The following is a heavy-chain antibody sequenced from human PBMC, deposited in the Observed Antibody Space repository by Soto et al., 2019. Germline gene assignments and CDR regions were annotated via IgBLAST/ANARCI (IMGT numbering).Heavy chain of an antibody. V-gene: IGHV4-31*03. CDR1: AGSISSGGYY. CDR2: IYYSGST. CDR3: ARSVFP. J-gene: IGHJ5*02. Sequence: QVQLQESGPGLVKPSQILSLACTVSAGSISSGGYYWNWIRQHPGKGLEWIGYIYYSGSTYYNPSLKSRITISVDTSKNQCSLKLSSVTAADTAVDYCARSVFPWGQGTLVTVSS.